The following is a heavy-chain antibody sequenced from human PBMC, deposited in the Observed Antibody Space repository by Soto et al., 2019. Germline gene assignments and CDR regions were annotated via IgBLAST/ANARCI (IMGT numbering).Heavy chain of an antibody. CDR1: GFTFSSYG. V-gene: IGHV3-33*01. D-gene: IGHD3-10*01. J-gene: IGHJ6*02. Sequence: GASLRLSCAASGFTFSSYGMHWVRQAPGKGLEWVAVIWYDGSNKYYADSVKGRFTISRDNSKNTLYLQMNSLRAEDTAVYYCARGDYGSGSYYNVDVWGQGTTVTVSS. CDR3: ARGDYGSGSYYNVDV. CDR2: IWYDGSNK.